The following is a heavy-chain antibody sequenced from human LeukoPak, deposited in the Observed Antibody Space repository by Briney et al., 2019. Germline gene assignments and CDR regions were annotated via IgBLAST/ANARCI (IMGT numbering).Heavy chain of an antibody. Sequence: ASVKVSCKASGYTFTSFDINWVRQATGQGPEWMGWMNPNSGNTGYAQKFQGRVTMTRNTSITTAYMELSSLRSEDTAVYYCARGNKDYGDYARGLSDYWGQGTLVTVSS. CDR3: ARGNKDYGDYARGLSDY. J-gene: IGHJ4*02. CDR1: GYTFTSFD. CDR2: MNPNSGNT. D-gene: IGHD4-17*01. V-gene: IGHV1-8*01.